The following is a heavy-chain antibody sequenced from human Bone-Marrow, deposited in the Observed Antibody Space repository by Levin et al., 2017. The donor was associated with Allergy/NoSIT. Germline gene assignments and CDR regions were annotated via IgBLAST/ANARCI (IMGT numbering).Heavy chain of an antibody. D-gene: IGHD5-24*01. Sequence: SCAASGITVSSNYMTWVRQAPGKGLEWVSLIYSGGTTYYADSVKGRFTISRDDSKNTLYLQMNSLRAEDTAVYFCARSGSRGGYKFLDYWGQGTLVTVSS. CDR3: ARSGSRGGYKFLDY. V-gene: IGHV3-53*01. J-gene: IGHJ4*02. CDR2: IYSGGTT. CDR1: GITVSSNY.